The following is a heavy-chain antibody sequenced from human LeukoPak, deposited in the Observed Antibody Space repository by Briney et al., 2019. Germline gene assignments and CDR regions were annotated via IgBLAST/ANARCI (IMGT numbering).Heavy chain of an antibody. Sequence: PGGSLRLSCAASGFTFRSYGMHWVRQAPGQGLEWVAVISYDGSNKYYADSVKGRFTISRDNSKNTLYLQMNSLRAEDTAVYYCAKDQLPGDFYYYGMDVWGRGTTVSVSS. V-gene: IGHV3-30*18. CDR1: GFTFRSYG. D-gene: IGHD3-3*01. J-gene: IGHJ6*02. CDR3: AKDQLPGDFYYYGMDV. CDR2: ISYDGSNK.